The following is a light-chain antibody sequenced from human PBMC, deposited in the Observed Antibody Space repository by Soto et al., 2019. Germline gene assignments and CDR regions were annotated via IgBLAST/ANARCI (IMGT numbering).Light chain of an antibody. CDR2: SVS. J-gene: IGKJ2*01. CDR3: MQGTYWPYT. CDR1: QSLLYSDGNTY. Sequence: EVVMTQSPLSLPVTIGQPAPISCRSSQSLLYSDGNTYLIWYQQRPGRSPRRLVYSVSNRDSGVPDRFSGSGSGTDFTLKIDRVEAEDVGVYYCMQGTYWPYTFGQGTKLEI. V-gene: IGKV2-30*01.